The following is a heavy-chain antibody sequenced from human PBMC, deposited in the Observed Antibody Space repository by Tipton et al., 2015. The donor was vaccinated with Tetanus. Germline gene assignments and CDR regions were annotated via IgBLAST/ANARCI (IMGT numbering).Heavy chain of an antibody. Sequence: SLRLSCAASGFTFSTYGMTWVRQAPGKGLEWVANIKHDGSTKSYVDSVKGRFTVSRDNADNSVYLQMNHLRDDDTAMYFCARGAIQPLDYWGQGTLVTVSS. J-gene: IGHJ4*02. CDR3: ARGAIQPLDY. D-gene: IGHD2-2*01. V-gene: IGHV3-7*03. CDR2: IKHDGSTK. CDR1: GFTFSTYG.